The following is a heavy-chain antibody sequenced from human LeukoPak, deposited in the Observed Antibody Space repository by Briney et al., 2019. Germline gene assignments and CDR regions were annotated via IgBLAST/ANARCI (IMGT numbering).Heavy chain of an antibody. CDR1: GYTFTGYY. Sequence: ASVKVSCKASGYTFTGYYMHWVRQAPGQGLEWMGWINPNSGGTNYAQKFQGRVTITADKSTSTAYMELSSLRSEDTAVYYCARVDYSSDQDYWDQGTLVTVSS. CDR3: ARVDYSSDQDY. J-gene: IGHJ4*02. CDR2: INPNSGGT. V-gene: IGHV1-2*02. D-gene: IGHD6-19*01.